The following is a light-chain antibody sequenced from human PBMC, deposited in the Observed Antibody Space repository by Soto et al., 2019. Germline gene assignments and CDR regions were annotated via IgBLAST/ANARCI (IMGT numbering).Light chain of an antibody. CDR1: SSDVGGYNY. V-gene: IGLV2-8*01. CDR3: ASYAGNNKFVL. Sequence: QSVLTQPPSASGSPGQSVTISCTGTSSDVGGYNYVSWYQQHPGKAPKLMIYEVAKRPSGVPDRFSGSKSGNTASLTVSGLQAEDEADYYCASYAGNNKFVLFGGGTKLTVL. CDR2: EVA. J-gene: IGLJ2*01.